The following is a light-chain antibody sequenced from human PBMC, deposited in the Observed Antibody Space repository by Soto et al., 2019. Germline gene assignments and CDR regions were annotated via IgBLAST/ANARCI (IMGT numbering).Light chain of an antibody. CDR1: QNINNY. J-gene: IGKJ5*01. V-gene: IGKV1-33*01. CDR3: QQYENLPT. Sequence: DIQMTQSPSSLSASVGDSVTITGRASQNINNYLNWYQQKPGRAPKLLIYDASNLEAGVPSRFRGSGSGTDLTFTISRLQPEDIATYYCQQYENLPTVGQGKRLEIK. CDR2: DAS.